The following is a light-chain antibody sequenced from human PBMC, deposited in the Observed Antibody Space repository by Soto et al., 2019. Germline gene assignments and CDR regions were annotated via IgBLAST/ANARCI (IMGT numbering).Light chain of an antibody. Sequence: QSVLTQPASVSGSPGQSISISCTGTSIDIGTYNLVSWYQQHTAKAPKLMIYEVNKRPSGVSNRFSGSKSGNTASLTISGLQAEDEADYYCSSYAGPNTVIFGGGTKLTVL. CDR3: SSYAGPNTVI. V-gene: IGLV2-23*02. CDR1: SIDIGTYNL. CDR2: EVN. J-gene: IGLJ2*01.